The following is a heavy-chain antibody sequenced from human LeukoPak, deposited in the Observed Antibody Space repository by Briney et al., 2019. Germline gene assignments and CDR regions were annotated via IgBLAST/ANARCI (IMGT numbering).Heavy chain of an antibody. CDR3: AGGKYSGSYYYNY. CDR1: GFTFSNYG. J-gene: IGHJ4*02. Sequence: GGSLRLSCAASGFTFSNYGMNWVGQALGEGVEWVSGITGSGGKTFYADSVKGRFTISRDNAKNSLYLQMNSLRAEDTAVYYCAGGKYSGSYYYNYWGQGTLVTVSS. V-gene: IGHV3-23*01. CDR2: ITGSGGKT. D-gene: IGHD1-26*01.